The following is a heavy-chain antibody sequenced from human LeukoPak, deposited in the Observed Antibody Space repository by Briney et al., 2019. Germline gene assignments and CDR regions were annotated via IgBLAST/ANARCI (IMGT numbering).Heavy chain of an antibody. Sequence: SVKVSCKASGGTFSSYAISWVRQAPGHRLEWMGGIIPIFGRANYAQKCQGRGTITTDESTSTAYMELSSLRSEDTAAYYCARETPGGITGTTLGYWGQGTLVTVSS. CDR1: GGTFSSYA. CDR3: ARETPGGITGTTLGY. V-gene: IGHV1-69*05. D-gene: IGHD1-20*01. CDR2: IIPIFGRA. J-gene: IGHJ4*02.